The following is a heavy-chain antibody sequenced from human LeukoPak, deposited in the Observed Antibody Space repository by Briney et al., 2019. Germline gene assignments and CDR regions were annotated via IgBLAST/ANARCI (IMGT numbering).Heavy chain of an antibody. Sequence: ASVKVSCKASGYTFTSYGISWVRQAPGQGLEWMGWISAYNGNTNYAQKLQGRVTMTTDTSTSTAYMELRSLRSDDTAVYYCARELTGTNFGIFDYWGQGTLVTVSS. V-gene: IGHV1-18*01. CDR3: ARELTGTNFGIFDY. CDR2: ISAYNGNT. J-gene: IGHJ4*02. D-gene: IGHD1-7*01. CDR1: GYTFTSYG.